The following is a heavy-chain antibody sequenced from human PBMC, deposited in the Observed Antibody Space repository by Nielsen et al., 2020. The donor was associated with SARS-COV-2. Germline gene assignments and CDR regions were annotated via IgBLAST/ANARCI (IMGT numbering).Heavy chain of an antibody. CDR3: ARAPYKTTGYYYDY. Sequence: GGSLRLSCAASGFSFSSFWMHWVRQAPGKGLVWVSRINSGGSNTRYADSVKGRFTISRDNAKNTLYLQMNSLRAEDTAVYYCARAPYKTTGYYYDYWGQGTLVTVSS. J-gene: IGHJ4*02. D-gene: IGHD3-22*01. CDR1: GFSFSSFW. CDR2: INSGGSNT. V-gene: IGHV3-74*01.